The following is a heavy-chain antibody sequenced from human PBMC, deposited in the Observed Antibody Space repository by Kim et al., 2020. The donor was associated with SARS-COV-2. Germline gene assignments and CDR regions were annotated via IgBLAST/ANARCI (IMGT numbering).Heavy chain of an antibody. D-gene: IGHD3-3*01. CDR1: GFTFSTYV. Sequence: GGSLRLSCAASGFTFSTYVMSWVRQAPGKGLEWVSAITSSGDYTYYADSVKGRFTISRDNSKNTLYLQMSSLRAEDTAVYYCAKDVSHITIFGVITRGGMDVWGQGITVTVSS. V-gene: IGHV3-23*01. CDR3: AKDVSHITIFGVITRGGMDV. CDR2: ITSSGDYT. J-gene: IGHJ6*02.